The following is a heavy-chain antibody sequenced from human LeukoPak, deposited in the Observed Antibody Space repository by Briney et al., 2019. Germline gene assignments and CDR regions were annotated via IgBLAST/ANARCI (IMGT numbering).Heavy chain of an antibody. CDR2: IKQDGSEK. CDR1: GFTFSSYA. V-gene: IGHV3-7*01. J-gene: IGHJ4*02. CDR3: ARVGDDILTGCPFDY. Sequence: GGSLRLSCAASGFTFSSYAMSWVRQAPGKGLEWVANIKQDGSEKYYVDSVKGRFTISRDNAKNSLYLQMNSLRAEDTAVYYCARVGDDILTGCPFDYWGQGTLVTVSS. D-gene: IGHD3-9*01.